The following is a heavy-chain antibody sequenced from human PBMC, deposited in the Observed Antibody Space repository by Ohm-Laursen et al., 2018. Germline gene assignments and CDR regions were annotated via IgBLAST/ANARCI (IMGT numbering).Heavy chain of an antibody. J-gene: IGHJ4*02. CDR3: ARNVDDGGLGPIDY. Sequence: SLRLSCAASGFTFSSYEMNWVRQPPGKGLEWVSYISSSGSTIYYADSVKGRFTISRDNAKNSLFLQMNSLRAEDTAVYYCARNVDDGGLGPIDYWGQGALVTVSS. CDR1: GFTFSSYE. D-gene: IGHD4-23*01. V-gene: IGHV3-48*03. CDR2: ISSSGSTI.